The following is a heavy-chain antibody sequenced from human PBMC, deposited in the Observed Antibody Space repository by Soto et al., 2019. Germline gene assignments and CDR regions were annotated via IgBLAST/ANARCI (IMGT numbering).Heavy chain of an antibody. J-gene: IGHJ6*02. Sequence: QVQPEQSGAEVKKPGSSVKVSCKASGGTFSSYAISWVRQAPGQGLEWMGGIIPISGTANYAQKFQGRVTITADESTSTAYMELSSLRSEDTAVYYCARSQGSSTSLEIYYYYYYGMDVWGQGTTVTVSS. CDR2: IIPISGTA. V-gene: IGHV1-69*01. D-gene: IGHD2-2*01. CDR1: GGTFSSYA. CDR3: ARSQGSSTSLEIYYYYYYGMDV.